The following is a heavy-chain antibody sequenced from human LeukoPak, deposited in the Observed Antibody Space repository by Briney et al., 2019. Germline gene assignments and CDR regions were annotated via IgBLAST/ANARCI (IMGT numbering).Heavy chain of an antibody. CDR2: INKDGSVL. CDR3: VRSMSIAVSRNSNFDY. CDR1: GFTFSSYW. D-gene: IGHD6-19*01. J-gene: IGHJ4*02. V-gene: IGHV3-74*01. Sequence: GGSLRLSCAASGFTFSSYWMSWVRQAPGKGLVWVSLINKDGSVLTYADSVKGRVTISRDNARNTLYLQMNSLRAEDTAVYYCVRSMSIAVSRNSNFDYWGQGTLVTVSS.